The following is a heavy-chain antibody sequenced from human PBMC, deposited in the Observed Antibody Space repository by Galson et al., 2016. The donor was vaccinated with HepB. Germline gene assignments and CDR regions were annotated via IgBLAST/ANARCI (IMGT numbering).Heavy chain of an antibody. Sequence: SETLSLTCTVSGGSISSYYWSWIRQPPGKRLEWIGYIFYRGSTNYNPSLKSRATIPVDTSKNQFSLRLRSVTAADTAVYYCARDRDSSSYYSLDYWGQGTLVTVSS. CDR3: ARDRDSSSYYSLDY. CDR1: GGSISSYY. D-gene: IGHD3-22*01. CDR2: IFYRGST. V-gene: IGHV4-59*01. J-gene: IGHJ4*02.